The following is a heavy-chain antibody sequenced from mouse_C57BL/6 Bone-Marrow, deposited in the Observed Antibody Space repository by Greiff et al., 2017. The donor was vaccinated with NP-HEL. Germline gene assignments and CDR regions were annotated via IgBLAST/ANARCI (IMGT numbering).Heavy chain of an antibody. CDR3: ARQGHYGSSSWFAY. V-gene: IGHV5-6*01. CDR2: ISSGGSYT. Sequence: EVQRVESGGDLVKPGGSLKLSCAASGFTFSSYGMSWVRPTPDKRLEWVATISSGGSYTYYPDSVKGRCNISRENAKNTLYLQMSSLKSEDTAMYYCARQGHYGSSSWFAYWGQGTLVTVSA. CDR1: GFTFSSYG. J-gene: IGHJ3*01. D-gene: IGHD1-1*01.